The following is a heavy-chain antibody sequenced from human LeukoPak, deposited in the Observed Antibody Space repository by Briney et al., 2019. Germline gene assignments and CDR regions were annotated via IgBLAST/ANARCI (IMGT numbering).Heavy chain of an antibody. CDR2: IYYSGST. Sequence: SQTLSLTCTVSGGSISSGGYYWSWIRQHPGKGLEWIEYIYYSGSTYYNPSLKSRVTISVDTSKNQFSLKLSSVTAADTAVYYCARAMVRGGNWFDPWGQGTLVTVSS. V-gene: IGHV4-31*03. CDR1: GGSISSGGYY. J-gene: IGHJ5*02. CDR3: ARAMVRGGNWFDP. D-gene: IGHD3-10*01.